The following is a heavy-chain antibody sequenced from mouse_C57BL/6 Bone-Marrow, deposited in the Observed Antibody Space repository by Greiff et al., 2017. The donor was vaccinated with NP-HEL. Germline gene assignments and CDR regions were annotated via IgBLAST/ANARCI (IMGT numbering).Heavy chain of an antibody. CDR3: ARRYYGSSLYYAMDY. J-gene: IGHJ4*01. D-gene: IGHD1-1*01. V-gene: IGHV7-3*01. Sequence: EVKVVESGGGLVQPGGSLSLSCAASGFTFTDYYMSWVRQPPGKALEWLGFIRNKANGYTTEYSASVKGRFTISRDNSQSILYLQMNALRAEDSATYYCARRYYGSSLYYAMDYWGQGTSVTVSS. CDR1: GFTFTDYY. CDR2: IRNKANGYTT.